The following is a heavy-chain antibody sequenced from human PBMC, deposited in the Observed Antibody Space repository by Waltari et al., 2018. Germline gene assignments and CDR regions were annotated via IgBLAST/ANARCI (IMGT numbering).Heavy chain of an antibody. CDR1: GFPFSSYS. CDR3: ARDRGGTRGLDY. CDR2: ISSSSSYI. J-gene: IGHJ4*02. D-gene: IGHD1-26*01. Sequence: EVQLVESGGGLVKPGGSLRLSCAASGFPFSSYSMNWVRQAPGKGLEWVSSISSSSSYIYYADSVKGRFTISRDNSKNTLYLQMNSLRAEDTAVYYCARDRGGTRGLDYWGQGTLVTVSS. V-gene: IGHV3-21*01.